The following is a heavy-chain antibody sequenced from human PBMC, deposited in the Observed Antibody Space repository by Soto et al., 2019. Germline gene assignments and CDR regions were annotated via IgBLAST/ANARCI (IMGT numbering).Heavy chain of an antibody. J-gene: IGHJ4*02. CDR2: ISYDGSNK. D-gene: IGHD2-15*01. V-gene: IGHV3-30-3*01. CDR1: GFTFSSYA. CDR3: ARDQSGESTMKFDY. Sequence: PGGALRLSCAASGFTFSSYAMHWVRQAPGKGLEWVAVISYDGSNKYYADSVKGRFTISRDNSKNTLYLQMNSLRAEDTAVYYCARDQSGESTMKFDYWGQGFLVTVSS.